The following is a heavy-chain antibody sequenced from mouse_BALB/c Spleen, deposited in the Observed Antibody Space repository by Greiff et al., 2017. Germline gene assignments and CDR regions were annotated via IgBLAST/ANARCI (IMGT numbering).Heavy chain of an antibody. CDR2: IWSGGST. CDR1: GFSLTSYG. V-gene: IGHV2-2*02. CDR3: ARNGGIRDYYAMDY. Sequence: VNVVESGPGLVQPSQCLSITCTVSGFSLTSYGVHWVRQSPGKGLEWLGVIWSGGSTDYNAAFISSMSISKDNSKSQVFFKMNSLQANDTAIYYCARNGGIRDYYAMDYWGQGTSVTGSS. J-gene: IGHJ4*01. D-gene: IGHD2-4*01.